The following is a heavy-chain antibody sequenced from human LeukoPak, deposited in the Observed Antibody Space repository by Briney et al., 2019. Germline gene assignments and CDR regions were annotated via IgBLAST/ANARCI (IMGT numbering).Heavy chain of an antibody. V-gene: IGHV3-7*01. CDR1: GFIFSTYW. D-gene: IGHD5-18*01. CDR3: ARDAGYGYDRFDY. Sequence: GGSLRLSCAASGFIFSTYWMAWVRQAPGKGLEWVANIKEDGSDKNYVVSMKGRFTISRDNAKNSLYLQMNNLRAEDTAVYYCARDAGYGYDRFDYWGQGTQVTVSS. CDR2: IKEDGSDK. J-gene: IGHJ4*02.